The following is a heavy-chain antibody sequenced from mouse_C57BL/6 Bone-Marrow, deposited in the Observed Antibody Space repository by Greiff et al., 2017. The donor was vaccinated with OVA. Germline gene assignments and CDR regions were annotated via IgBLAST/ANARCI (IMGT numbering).Heavy chain of an antibody. CDR3: ARHEDCYYASYFDY. Sequence: VQLQQSGPELVKPGASVKISCKASGYAFSSSWMNWVKQRPGKGLEWIGRIYPGDGDTNYNGKFKGKATLTADKSSSTAYMQLSSLTSEDSAVYFCARHEDCYYASYFDYWGQGTTLTGSS. CDR2: IYPGDGDT. V-gene: IGHV1-82*01. J-gene: IGHJ2*01. D-gene: IGHD2-3*01. CDR1: GYAFSSSW.